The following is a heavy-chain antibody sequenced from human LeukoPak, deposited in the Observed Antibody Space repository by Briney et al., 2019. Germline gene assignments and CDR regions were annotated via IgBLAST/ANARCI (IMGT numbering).Heavy chain of an antibody. J-gene: IGHJ4*02. V-gene: IGHV1-3*03. CDR2: INGATGNT. CDR3: ARATFSSTWVFDF. Sequence: ASVKVSCKASGYTFSIYAMHRVRQAPGQRLEWMRWINGATGNTVYSQELQDRITITRDTSASIVYMELSSLSSEDMAVYWCARATFSSTWVFDFWGQGTLVTVSS. CDR1: GYTFSIYA. D-gene: IGHD2-2*01.